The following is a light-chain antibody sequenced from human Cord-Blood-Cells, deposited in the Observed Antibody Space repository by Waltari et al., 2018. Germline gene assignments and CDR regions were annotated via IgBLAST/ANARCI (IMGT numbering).Light chain of an antibody. Sequence: SYELTQPPSVSVSPGQPARLTCSGDALPKQYAYCYQQKPGQAPVLVIYKDSERPSGIPERFSGSSSGTTVTLTISGVQAEDEADYYCQSADSSGTYYVFGTGTKVTVL. CDR1: ALPKQY. V-gene: IGLV3-25*03. J-gene: IGLJ1*01. CDR3: QSADSSGTYYV. CDR2: KDS.